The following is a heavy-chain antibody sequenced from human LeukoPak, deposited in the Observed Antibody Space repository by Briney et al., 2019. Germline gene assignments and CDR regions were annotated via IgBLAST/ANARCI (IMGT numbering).Heavy chain of an antibody. D-gene: IGHD6-19*01. CDR2: IYYNERT. Sequence: TTSETLSLTCTVSGGSISTYYWGWIRQPPGKGLEWIGYIYYNERTNYNPSLRSRVAISVDTSKNQFSLRLSSVTAADTAVYHCARGGWSLDSWGQGTLVTVSS. CDR1: GGSISTYY. CDR3: ARGGWSLDS. J-gene: IGHJ4*02. V-gene: IGHV4-59*01.